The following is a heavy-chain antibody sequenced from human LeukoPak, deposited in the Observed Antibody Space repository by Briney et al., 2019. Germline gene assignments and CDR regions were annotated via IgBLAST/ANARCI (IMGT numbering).Heavy chain of an antibody. CDR2: INHSGST. V-gene: IGHV4-34*01. Sequence: SETLSLTCAVYGGSFSGYYWSWIRQPPGKGLEWIGEINHSGSTNYNPSLKSRVTMSVDTSKNQFSLKLSSVTAADTAVYYSASLLNVAGYSGYDSDYWGQGTLVTVSS. D-gene: IGHD5-12*01. CDR3: ASLLNVAGYSGYDSDY. CDR1: GGSFSGYY. J-gene: IGHJ4*02.